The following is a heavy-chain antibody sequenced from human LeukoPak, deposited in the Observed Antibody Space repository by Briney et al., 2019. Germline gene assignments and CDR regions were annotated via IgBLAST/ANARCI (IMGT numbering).Heavy chain of an antibody. CDR1: GLAFSAYK. V-gene: IGHV3-74*01. CDR2: ISTDGYTT. D-gene: IGHD2-15*01. J-gene: IGHJ4*02. CDR3: VVGGSPGY. Sequence: GGSLRLSCAASGLAFSAYKMHWVRQAPRKGLVWVSRISTDGYTTDYADFVQGRFTASRDNTKNTWSLEMNSLRAEDTAVYYCVVGGSPGYWGQGTLDTVSS.